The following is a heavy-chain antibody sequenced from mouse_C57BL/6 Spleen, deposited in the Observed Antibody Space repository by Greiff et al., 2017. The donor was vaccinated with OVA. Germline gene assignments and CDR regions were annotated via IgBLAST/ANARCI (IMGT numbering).Heavy chain of an antibody. V-gene: IGHV14-2*01. J-gene: IGHJ2*01. CDR3: ARGTTVEYFDY. Sequence: EVHLVESGAELVKPGASVKLSCTASGFNIKDYYMHWVKQRTEQGLEWIGRIDPEDGETKYAPKFQGKATITADTSSKPAYLQLSSLTSEDTAVYYCARGTTVEYFDYWGKGTTLTVSS. CDR2: IDPEDGET. CDR1: GFNIKDYY. D-gene: IGHD1-1*01.